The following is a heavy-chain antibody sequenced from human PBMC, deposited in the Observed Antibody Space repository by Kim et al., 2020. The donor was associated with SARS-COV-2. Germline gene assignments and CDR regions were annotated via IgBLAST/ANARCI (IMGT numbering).Heavy chain of an antibody. J-gene: IGHJ4*02. CDR3: AKDQVGSSGWYDY. V-gene: IGHV3-23*01. D-gene: IGHD6-19*01. Sequence: ATYGNGRFTISQENSKNTLYLQMNSLRAEDTAVYYCAKDQVGSSGWYDYWGQGTLVTVSS.